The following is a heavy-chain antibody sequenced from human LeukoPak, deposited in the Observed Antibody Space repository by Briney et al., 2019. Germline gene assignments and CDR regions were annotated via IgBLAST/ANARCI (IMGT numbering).Heavy chain of an antibody. CDR2: IKQDGSEK. CDR3: AKYYYDSSGTSHFDY. D-gene: IGHD3-22*01. V-gene: IGHV3-7*01. CDR1: GFTFSTYW. J-gene: IGHJ4*02. Sequence: GGSLRLSCAASGFTFSTYWMSWVRQAPGKGLEWVANIKQDGSEKKYVDSVKGRFTISRDNAKNTLYLQMNSLRAEDTAVYYCAKYYYDSSGTSHFDYWGQGTLVTVSS.